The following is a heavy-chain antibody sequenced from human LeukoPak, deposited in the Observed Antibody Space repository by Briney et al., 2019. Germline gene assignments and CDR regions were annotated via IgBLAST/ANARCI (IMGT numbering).Heavy chain of an antibody. D-gene: IGHD3-22*01. CDR3: ARRVLGYDSSGYSIWFDP. J-gene: IGHJ5*02. CDR2: IYYSGST. V-gene: IGHV4-39*01. CDR1: GGSTSSSSYY. Sequence: SETLSLTCTVSGGSTSSSSYYWGWIRQPPGKGLEWIGSIYYSGSTYYNPSLKSRVTISVDTSKNQFSLKLSSVTAADTAVYYCARRVLGYDSSGYSIWFDPWGQGTLVTVSS.